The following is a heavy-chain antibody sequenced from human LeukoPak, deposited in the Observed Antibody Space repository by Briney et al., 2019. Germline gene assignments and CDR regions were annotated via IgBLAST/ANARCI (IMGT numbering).Heavy chain of an antibody. V-gene: IGHV1-69*04. Sequence: SVNVSFKVSGVTFSNYAITWVRQAAGQGLECMGRIIPVLDVTDYAQMFQGRLTITADSSTSTAYIELTSLTSGATAIYYCAGGDVSTFNRPNFHFWGQGALVTVSS. D-gene: IGHD1-14*01. J-gene: IGHJ4*02. CDR3: AGGDVSTFNRPNFHF. CDR2: IIPVLDVT. CDR1: GVTFSNYA.